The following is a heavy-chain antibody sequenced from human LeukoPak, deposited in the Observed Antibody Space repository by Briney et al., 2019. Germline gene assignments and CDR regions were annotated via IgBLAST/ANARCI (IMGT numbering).Heavy chain of an antibody. CDR1: GYTFTSYG. J-gene: IGHJ4*02. CDR3: ARDEDCTNGVCYLTLY. D-gene: IGHD2-8*01. V-gene: IGHV1-18*01. Sequence: GASVKVSCKASGYTFTSYGISWVRQAPGQGLEWMGWISAYNGNTNYAQKLQGRVTMTTDTSTSTAYMELRSLRSDDTAVYYCARDEDCTNGVCYLTLYWGRGTLVTVSS. CDR2: ISAYNGNT.